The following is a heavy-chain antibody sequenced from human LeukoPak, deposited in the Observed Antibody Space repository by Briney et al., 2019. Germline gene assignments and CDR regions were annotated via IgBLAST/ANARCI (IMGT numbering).Heavy chain of an antibody. CDR3: ARGEAVAEIDY. V-gene: IGHV3-30-3*01. CDR2: ISYDGSNK. J-gene: IGHJ4*02. CDR1: GFTFSSYA. Sequence: PGRSLRLSCAASGFTFSSYAMHWVRQAPGKGLEWVAVISYDGSNKYYADSVKGRFTISRDNSKNTLYLQMNSLRAEDTAVYYCARGEAVAEIDYWGQGTLVTVSS. D-gene: IGHD6-19*01.